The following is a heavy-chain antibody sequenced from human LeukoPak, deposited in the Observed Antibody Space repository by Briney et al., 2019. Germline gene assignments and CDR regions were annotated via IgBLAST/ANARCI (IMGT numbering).Heavy chain of an antibody. J-gene: IGHJ6*03. D-gene: IGHD7-27*01. V-gene: IGHV1-18*01. CDR3: AREPLSWGRDYYYYMDV. CDR1: GYTFTSYS. Sequence: ASVKVSCKASGYTFTSYSISWVRQAPGQGLEWMGWISAYNGNTNYAQKLQGRVTMTTDTSTSTAYMELRSLRSDDTAVYYCAREPLSWGRDYYYYMDVWGKGTTVTVSS. CDR2: ISAYNGNT.